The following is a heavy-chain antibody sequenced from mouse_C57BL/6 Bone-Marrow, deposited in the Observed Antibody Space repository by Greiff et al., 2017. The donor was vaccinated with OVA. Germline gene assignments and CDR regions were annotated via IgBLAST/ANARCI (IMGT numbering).Heavy chain of an antibody. CDR1: GFTFSSYA. CDR2: ISDGGSYT. Sequence: EVHLVESGGGLVKPGGSLKLSCAASGFTFSSYAMSWVRQTPEKRLEWVATISDGGSYTYYPDNVKGRFTISRDNAKNNLYLQMSHLKSEDTAMYYCARDRRTWFAYWGQGTLVTVSA. J-gene: IGHJ3*01. V-gene: IGHV5-4*01. CDR3: ARDRRTWFAY.